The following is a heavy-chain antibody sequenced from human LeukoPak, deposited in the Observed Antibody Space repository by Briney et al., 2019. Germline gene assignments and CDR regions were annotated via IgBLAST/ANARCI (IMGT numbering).Heavy chain of an antibody. CDR1: GYTFTGYY. J-gene: IGHJ5*02. CDR3: AGYSSSWYRGWFDP. Sequence: VASVKVSCKASGYTFTGYYMHWVRQAPGQGLEWMGWINPNSGGTNYAQKFQGRVTMTRDTSISTAYMELSRLRSDDTAVYYCAGYSSSWYRGWFDPWGQGTLVTVSS. CDR2: INPNSGGT. D-gene: IGHD6-13*01. V-gene: IGHV1-2*02.